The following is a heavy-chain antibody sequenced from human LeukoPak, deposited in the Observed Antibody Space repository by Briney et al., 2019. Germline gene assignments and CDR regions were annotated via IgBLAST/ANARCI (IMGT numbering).Heavy chain of an antibody. J-gene: IGHJ4*02. CDR3: AKEGYYYDSSGYYDY. CDR1: GFTFSSYA. Sequence: GGSLRLSCAASGFTFSSYAMSWVRQAPGKGLEWVSAISGSGDSTYYADSVKGRFTISRDNSKNALYLQMNSLRAEDTAVYYCAKEGYYYDSSGYYDYWGQGTLVTVSS. V-gene: IGHV3-23*01. D-gene: IGHD3-22*01. CDR2: ISGSGDST.